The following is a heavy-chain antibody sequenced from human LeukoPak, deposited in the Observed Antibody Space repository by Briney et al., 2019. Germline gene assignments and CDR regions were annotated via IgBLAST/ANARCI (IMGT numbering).Heavy chain of an antibody. J-gene: IGHJ4*02. V-gene: IGHV4-31*03. CDR1: GGSISSGGYY. Sequence: SETLSLTCTVSGGSISSGGYYWSWIRQHPGKGLEWIGYLYYSGSTYYNPSLKSRVTISVDTSKNQFSLKLSSVTAADTAVYYCARNYYDSSGGEFDYWGQGTLVTVSS. CDR3: ARNYYDSSGGEFDY. D-gene: IGHD3-22*01. CDR2: LYYSGST.